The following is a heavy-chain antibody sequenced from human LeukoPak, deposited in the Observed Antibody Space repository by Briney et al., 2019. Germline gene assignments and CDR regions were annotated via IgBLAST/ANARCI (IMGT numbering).Heavy chain of an antibody. Sequence: GGSLRLSCAASGFTFSSYAMSWVRQAPGKGLEWVSTVTGSGGSTYYSDSVKGRFTISRDNSKNTLYLQMNSLRAEDTALYYASGHGSSSYWGQGTLVAVSS. D-gene: IGHD6-13*01. V-gene: IGHV3-23*01. CDR1: GFTFSSYA. J-gene: IGHJ4*02. CDR2: VTGSGGST. CDR3: SGHGSSSY.